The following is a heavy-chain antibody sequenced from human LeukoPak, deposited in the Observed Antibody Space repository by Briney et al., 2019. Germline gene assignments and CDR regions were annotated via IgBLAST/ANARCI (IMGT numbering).Heavy chain of an antibody. V-gene: IGHV3-30-3*01. CDR2: ISYDGSTE. CDR1: GFTFSGYA. J-gene: IGHJ4*02. D-gene: IGHD3-10*01. Sequence: PGRPLRLSCAASGFTFSGYAMHWVRQAPGKGLEWVAVISYDGSTEYYADSVKGRFTISRDNSKTTLYLQMNSLRAEDTAIYYCAREGSITYWGQGTLVTVSS. CDR3: AREGSITY.